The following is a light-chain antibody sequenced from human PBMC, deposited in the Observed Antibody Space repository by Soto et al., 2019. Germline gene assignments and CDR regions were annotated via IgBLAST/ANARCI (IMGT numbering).Light chain of an antibody. CDR3: QQTFRTPHT. CDR2: TAS. Sequence: DIQMTQSPASLSASVGDRVTISCRASQTISRYLNWYQQKAGAAPKLLIYTASTLQSGVPSRFSGSGFGTDYILTSSSLQPADFAVYYCQQTFRTPHTFGQGTKLDIK. J-gene: IGKJ2*01. CDR1: QTISRY. V-gene: IGKV1-39*01.